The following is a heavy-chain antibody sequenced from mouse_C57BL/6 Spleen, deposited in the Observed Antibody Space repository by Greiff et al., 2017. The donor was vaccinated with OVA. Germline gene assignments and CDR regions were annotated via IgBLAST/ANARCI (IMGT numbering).Heavy chain of an antibody. Sequence: VQLQQSVAELVRPGASVKLSCTASGFNIKDDYMHWVKQRPEQGLEWIGWIDPENGDTEYASKFQGKATITADTSSNTAYLQLSSLTSEDTAVYYCTTSSYDYDGGPFDYWGQGTTLTVSS. CDR3: TTSSYDYDGGPFDY. CDR1: GFNIKDDY. V-gene: IGHV14-4*01. J-gene: IGHJ2*01. D-gene: IGHD2-4*01. CDR2: IDPENGDT.